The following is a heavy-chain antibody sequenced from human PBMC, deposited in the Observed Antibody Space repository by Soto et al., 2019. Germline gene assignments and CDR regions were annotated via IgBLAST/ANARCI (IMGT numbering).Heavy chain of an antibody. CDR2: INHSGST. CDR3: ARTRGGPNYYGSGSYYPPTYYYYYMDV. V-gene: IGHV4-34*01. J-gene: IGHJ6*03. CDR1: GGSFSGYY. D-gene: IGHD3-10*01. Sequence: SETLSLTCAVYGGSFSGYYWSWIRQPPGKGLEWIGEINHSGSTNYNPSLKSRVTISVDTSKNQFSLKLSSVTAADTAVYYCARTRGGPNYYGSGSYYPPTYYYYYMDVWGKGTTVTVSS.